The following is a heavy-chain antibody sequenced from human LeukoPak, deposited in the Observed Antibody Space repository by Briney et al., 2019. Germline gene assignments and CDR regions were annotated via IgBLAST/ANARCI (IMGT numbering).Heavy chain of an antibody. D-gene: IGHD4-17*01. CDR1: GGSISSYY. Sequence: SETLSLTCTVSGGSISSYYRSWIRQPAGKGLEWIGRIYTSGSTNYNPSLKSRVTMSVDTSKNQFSLKLSSVTAADTAVYYCARGEMYGDYYFDYWGQGTLSPSPQ. CDR2: IYTSGST. V-gene: IGHV4-4*07. CDR3: ARGEMYGDYYFDY. J-gene: IGHJ4*02.